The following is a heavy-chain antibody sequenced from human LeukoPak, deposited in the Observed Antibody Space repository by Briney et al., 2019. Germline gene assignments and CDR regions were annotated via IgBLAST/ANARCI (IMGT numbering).Heavy chain of an antibody. V-gene: IGHV3-48*02. CDR1: GFTFTSYS. CDR3: ARNRAFAFDI. D-gene: IGHD1-14*01. Sequence: PGGSLRLSGAASGFTFTSYSMNWFRKAPGKGLEWVSYIGTSSTTIYYADSVKGRFTISRDNAKNSLSLQMNSLRDEDTAVYYCARNRAFAFDIWGQGTMVTVSS. CDR2: IGTSSTTI. J-gene: IGHJ3*02.